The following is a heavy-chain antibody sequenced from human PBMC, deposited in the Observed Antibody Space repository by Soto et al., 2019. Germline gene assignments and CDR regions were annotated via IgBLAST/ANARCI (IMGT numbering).Heavy chain of an antibody. CDR1: GFTFSSYA. V-gene: IGHV3-23*01. CDR3: AKMPNTMMVVVTPRWFDP. Sequence: GGSLRLSCAASGFTFSSYAMSWVRQAPGKGLEWVSAISGSGGSTYYADSVKGRLTISRDNSKNTLYLQMNSLRAEDTAVYYCAKMPNTMMVVVTPRWFDPWGQGTLVTVSS. CDR2: ISGSGGST. J-gene: IGHJ5*02. D-gene: IGHD3-22*01.